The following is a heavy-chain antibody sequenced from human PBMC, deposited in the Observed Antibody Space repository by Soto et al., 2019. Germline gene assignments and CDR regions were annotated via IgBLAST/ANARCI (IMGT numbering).Heavy chain of an antibody. J-gene: IGHJ4*02. CDR2: INPYDSNT. Sequence: PGESLKISCKGSGYSFTTYYISWVRLMPGKGLEWMGRINPYDSNTNYSPSFQGHVTISADKSIITAYLQWSSLKASDAAMYYCARHSGCNWDIESWGKGTLIVVSS. V-gene: IGHV5-10-1*01. CDR3: ARHSGCNWDIES. D-gene: IGHD1-1*01. CDR1: GYSFTTYY.